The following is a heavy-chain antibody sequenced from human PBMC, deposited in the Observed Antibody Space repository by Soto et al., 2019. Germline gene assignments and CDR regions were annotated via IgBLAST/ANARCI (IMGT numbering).Heavy chain of an antibody. Sequence: QVQLQESGPGLVKSSQTLSLTCTVSGGSISSGDYYWSWISQPPGKGLEWIGYIYYSGRTYYNPSLKSLFTISVDTSKNQFSLNLSSVTAADTAVYYCVDAPYYYDYGMDVWGQGTKVTVSS. V-gene: IGHV4-30-4*01. CDR1: GGSISSGDYY. J-gene: IGHJ6*02. CDR2: IYYSGRT. CDR3: VDAPYYYDYGMDV.